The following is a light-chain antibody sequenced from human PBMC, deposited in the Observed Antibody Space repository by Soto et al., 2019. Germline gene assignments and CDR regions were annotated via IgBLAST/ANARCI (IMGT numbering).Light chain of an antibody. CDR3: SSYTTSSTRV. CDR2: EVT. J-gene: IGLJ1*01. Sequence: ALTQPASVSGSPGQAIAISCTRSSSDVGIYNYVSWYQQHPGKVPKLIIYEVTNRPSGVSNRFSGSKYGNTASLTISGLQAEDEADYYCSSYTTSSTRVFGTGTKVTVL. CDR1: SSDVGIYNY. V-gene: IGLV2-14*01.